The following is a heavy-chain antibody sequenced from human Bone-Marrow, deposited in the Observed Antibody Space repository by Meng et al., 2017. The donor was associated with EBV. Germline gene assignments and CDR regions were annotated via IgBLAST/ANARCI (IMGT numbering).Heavy chain of an antibody. V-gene: IGHV1-3*01. CDR2: INVGVGYT. J-gene: IGHJ4*02. D-gene: IGHD2-21*01. Sequence: LVQSGAEVKNPGASVKVSCKASGYAFTSYILHWVRQAPGQRLEWMGWINVGVGYTKYSQKFQGRVTISSDTSATTGYMELSSLRSEDTAVYYCVRGPPVGVPGPGDYWGQGTLVTVSS. CDR1: GYAFTSYI. CDR3: VRGPPVGVPGPGDY.